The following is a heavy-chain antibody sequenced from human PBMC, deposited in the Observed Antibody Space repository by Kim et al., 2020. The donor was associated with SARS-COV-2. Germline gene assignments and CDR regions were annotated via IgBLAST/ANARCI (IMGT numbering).Heavy chain of an antibody. V-gene: IGHV3-9*01. CDR3: AKDIGYYYYGMDV. CDR1: GFTFDDYA. D-gene: IGHD3-3*01. J-gene: IGHJ6*02. CDR2: ISWNSGSI. Sequence: GGSLRLSCAASGFTFDDYAMHWVRQAPGKGLEWVSGISWNSGSIGYADSVKGRFTISRDNAKNSLYLQMNSLRAEDTALYYCAKDIGYYYYGMDVWGQGTTVTVSS.